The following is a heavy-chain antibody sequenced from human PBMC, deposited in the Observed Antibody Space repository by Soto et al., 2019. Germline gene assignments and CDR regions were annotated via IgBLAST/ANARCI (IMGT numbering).Heavy chain of an antibody. CDR3: ARGPGWSDEYFQD. D-gene: IGHD3-3*01. Sequence: TLSLTFTVSGDSISSYYWNWIRQPPGKGLEWIGYIYHSGSTNYNPSLKSRATISVDTSKNQFSLKLSSVTAADTAVYYCARGPGWSDEYFQDWGQGTMVTVSS. CDR1: GDSISSYY. CDR2: IYHSGST. J-gene: IGHJ1*01. V-gene: IGHV4-59*01.